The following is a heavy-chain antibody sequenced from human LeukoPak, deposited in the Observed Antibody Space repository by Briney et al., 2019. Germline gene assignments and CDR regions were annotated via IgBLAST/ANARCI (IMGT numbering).Heavy chain of an antibody. CDR1: GGSISSNNYY. J-gene: IGHJ4*02. CDR3: AREAYYYDSSGYYYGEGIDY. V-gene: IGHV4-39*01. Sequence: SETLSLTCTVSGGSISSNNYYWGWIRQPPGKGLEWLGNIYYSGSTYYNPSLKSRVTISVDTSKNQFSLKLSSVTAADTAVYYCAREAYYYDSSGYYYGEGIDYWGQGTLVTVSS. D-gene: IGHD3-22*01. CDR2: IYYSGST.